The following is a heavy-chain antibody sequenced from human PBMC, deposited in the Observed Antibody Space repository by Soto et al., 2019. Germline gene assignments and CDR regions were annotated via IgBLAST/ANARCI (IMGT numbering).Heavy chain of an antibody. J-gene: IGHJ3*02. CDR3: AGRYCSGGSCPRGDAFDI. CDR2: ISAYNGNT. Sequence: ASVKVSCKASGYTFTSNGISWVRQAPGQGLEWMGWISAYNGNTNYAQKLQGRVTMTTDTSTSTAYMELRSLRSDDTAVYYCAGRYCSGGSCPRGDAFDIWGQGTMVTVSS. D-gene: IGHD2-15*01. V-gene: IGHV1-18*01. CDR1: GYTFTSNG.